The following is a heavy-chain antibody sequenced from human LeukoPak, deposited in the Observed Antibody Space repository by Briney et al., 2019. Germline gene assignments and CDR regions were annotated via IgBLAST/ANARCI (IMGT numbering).Heavy chain of an antibody. J-gene: IGHJ4*02. V-gene: IGHV3-23*01. Sequence: GGSLRLSCAASGFTFSSYAMSWVRQAPGKGLEWVSAISGSGGNTYYADSVKGRFTISGDNSKNTLYLQMNSLRAEDTAVYYCAKSVGAPSFFYDSSGSDYWGQGTLVTVSS. CDR2: ISGSGGNT. CDR3: AKSVGAPSFFYDSSGSDY. CDR1: GFTFSSYA. D-gene: IGHD3-22*01.